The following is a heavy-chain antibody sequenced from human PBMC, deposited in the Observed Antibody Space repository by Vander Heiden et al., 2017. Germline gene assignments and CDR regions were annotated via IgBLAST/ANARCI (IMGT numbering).Heavy chain of an antibody. Sequence: EVQPVESGGGLVQPGGSLRLSCAASGFSFSNYDMHWVRQVTGKGLEWVSAVDTAGDTFYPASVKGRFTISREDATNSLYLQMNSLRAGDTAVYYCARVRWGSYESWGQGTLVTVSS. CDR3: ARVRWGSYES. CDR1: GFSFSNYD. CDR2: VDTAGDT. J-gene: IGHJ5*02. V-gene: IGHV3-13*01. D-gene: IGHD7-27*01.